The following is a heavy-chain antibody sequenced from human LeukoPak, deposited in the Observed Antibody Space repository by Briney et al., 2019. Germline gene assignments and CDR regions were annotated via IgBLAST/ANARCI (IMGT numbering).Heavy chain of an antibody. Sequence: GASVKVSCKVSGYTLTELSMHWVRQAPGRGLEWMGGFDPEDGETICAQKFQGRVTMTEDTSTDTAYMELRSLRSDDTAVYYCAREYYDILTGYYPPWDYYYMDVCGKGTTVTVSS. J-gene: IGHJ6*03. CDR3: AREYYDILTGYYPPWDYYYMDV. V-gene: IGHV1-24*01. CDR2: FDPEDGET. CDR1: GYTLTELS. D-gene: IGHD3-9*01.